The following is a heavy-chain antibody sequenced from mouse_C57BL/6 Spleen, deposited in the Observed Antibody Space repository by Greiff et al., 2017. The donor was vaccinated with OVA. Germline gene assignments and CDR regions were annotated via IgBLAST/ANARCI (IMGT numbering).Heavy chain of an antibody. J-gene: IGHJ1*03. CDR2: IDPETGGT. V-gene: IGHV1-15*01. CDR1: GYTFTDYE. CDR3: TRPGHYYGSSYWYFDV. Sequence: QVQLQQSGAELVRPGASVTLSCKASGYTFTDYEMHWVKQTPVHGLEWIGAIDPETGGTAYNQKFKGKAILTADKSSSTAYMELRSLTSEDSAVYDCTRPGHYYGSSYWYFDVWGTGTTVTVSS. D-gene: IGHD1-1*01.